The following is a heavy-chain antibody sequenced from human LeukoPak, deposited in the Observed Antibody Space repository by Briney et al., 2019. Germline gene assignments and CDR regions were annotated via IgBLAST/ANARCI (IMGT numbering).Heavy chain of an antibody. Sequence: GASVKVSCKASGYTFTSYGISWVRQAPGQGLEWIGWISGFNGNINHAQNFQDRVTMTTDTSTSTAYMELRSLRSDDTAVYFCARVPNQYCTSRCYYTAFDIWGQGTMVTVSS. D-gene: IGHD2/OR15-2a*01. CDR1: GYTFTSYG. J-gene: IGHJ3*02. CDR2: ISGFNGNI. CDR3: ARVPNQYCTSRCYYTAFDI. V-gene: IGHV1-18*01.